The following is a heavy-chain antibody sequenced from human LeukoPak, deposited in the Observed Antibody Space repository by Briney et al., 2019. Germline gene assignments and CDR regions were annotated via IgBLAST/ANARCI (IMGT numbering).Heavy chain of an antibody. J-gene: IGHJ4*02. D-gene: IGHD6-13*01. CDR1: GFTFSSYG. CDR2: ISATGGRS. CDR3: AKVGTGSASSWPNAIDY. Sequence: GGSLRLSCAASGFTFSSYGMHWVRQAPGKGLEWVSAISATGGRSFYTDSVKGRFNVSRDNSRSTLFLQMNSLRAEDTAVYYCAKVGTGSASSWPNAIDYWGQGTLVTVSS. V-gene: IGHV3-23*01.